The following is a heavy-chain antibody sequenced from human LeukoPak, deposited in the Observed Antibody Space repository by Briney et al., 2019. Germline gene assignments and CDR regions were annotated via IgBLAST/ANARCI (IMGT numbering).Heavy chain of an antibody. Sequence: SETLSLTCAVYGGSFSGYYWSWIRQPPGKGLEWIGEINHSGSTNYNPSLKSRVTISVDTSKNQFSLKLSSVTAADTAVYYCAREDYYGSGSYNYWGQGTLVTVSS. D-gene: IGHD3-10*01. CDR1: GGSFSGYY. CDR2: INHSGST. J-gene: IGHJ4*02. CDR3: AREDYYGSGSYNY. V-gene: IGHV4-34*01.